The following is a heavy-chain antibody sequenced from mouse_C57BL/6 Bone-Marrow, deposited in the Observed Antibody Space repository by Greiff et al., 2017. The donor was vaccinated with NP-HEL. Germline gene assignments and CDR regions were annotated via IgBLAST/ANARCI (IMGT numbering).Heavy chain of an antibody. J-gene: IGHJ3*01. D-gene: IGHD2-3*01. Sequence: CAASGFTFSDYYMYWVRQTPEKRLEWVAYISNGGGSTYYPDTVKGRFTISRDNAKNTLYLQMSRLKSEDTAMYYCARHEGWGFAYWGQGTLVTVSA. V-gene: IGHV5-12*01. CDR2: ISNGGGST. CDR1: GFTFSDYY. CDR3: ARHEGWGFAY.